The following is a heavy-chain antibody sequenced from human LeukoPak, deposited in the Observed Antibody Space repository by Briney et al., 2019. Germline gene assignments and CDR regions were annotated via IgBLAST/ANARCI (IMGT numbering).Heavy chain of an antibody. CDR1: GYTFTTRYY. CDR3: AREESGGYFDY. CDR2: INTSGGGT. D-gene: IGHD2-8*02. Sequence: GASVKISCKASGYTFTTRYYMHSVRQAPGQGLEWIGIINTSGGGTNYAQKFQGRVTMTRDTSTSTVYMELGSLTSEDTAVYYCAREESGGYFDYWGQGTLVTVS. J-gene: IGHJ4*02. V-gene: IGHV1-46*01.